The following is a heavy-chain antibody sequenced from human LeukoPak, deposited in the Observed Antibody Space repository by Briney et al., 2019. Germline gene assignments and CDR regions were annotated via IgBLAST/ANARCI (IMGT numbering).Heavy chain of an antibody. D-gene: IGHD1-14*01. J-gene: IGHJ4*02. Sequence: GGSLRLSCAASGFTFSSYSMTWVRQAPGKGLEWVSLIYSGGSTYYADSVKGRFTISRDNAKNTLYLQMNSLRAEDTAVYYCARDPEGDWGQGTLVTVSS. V-gene: IGHV3-66*01. CDR2: IYSGGST. CDR1: GFTFSSYS. CDR3: ARDPEGD.